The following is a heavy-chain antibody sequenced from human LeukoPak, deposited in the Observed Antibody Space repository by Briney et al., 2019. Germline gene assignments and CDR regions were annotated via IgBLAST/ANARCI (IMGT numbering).Heavy chain of an antibody. CDR1: GFTFNAYA. D-gene: IGHD6-19*01. Sequence: GGSLRLSCAASGFTFNAYAIHWVRQAPGKGLEWVANIKQDGSEKYYVDSVKGRFTISRDNAENSLYLQMNSLRAEDTAVYYCARYGNGAWLGHYAFDMWGQGTMVTVSS. CDR3: ARYGNGAWLGHYAFDM. V-gene: IGHV3-7*01. CDR2: IKQDGSEK. J-gene: IGHJ3*02.